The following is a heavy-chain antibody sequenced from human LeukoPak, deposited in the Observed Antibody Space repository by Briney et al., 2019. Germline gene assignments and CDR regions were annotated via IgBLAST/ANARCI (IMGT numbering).Heavy chain of an antibody. V-gene: IGHV4-39*01. Sequence: SETLSLTCTVSGGSISSSSYYWGWIRQPPGKGLEWIGSIYYSGCTYYNPSLKSRVTISVDTSKNQFSLKLSSVTAADTAVYYCARGEYCSSTSCAIPEYYFDYWGQGTLVTVSS. D-gene: IGHD2-2*01. CDR1: GGSISSSSYY. CDR3: ARGEYCSSTSCAIPEYYFDY. CDR2: IYYSGCT. J-gene: IGHJ4*02.